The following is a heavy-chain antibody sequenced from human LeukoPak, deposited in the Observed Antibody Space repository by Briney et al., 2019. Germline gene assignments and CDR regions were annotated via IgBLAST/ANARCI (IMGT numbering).Heavy chain of an antibody. J-gene: IGHJ4*02. Sequence: PSETLSLTCSVSGGPVTEYYWSWIRQPPGKGLEWIGYTYHTGSTNYSPSLKSRVTMSVDASRNQFSLKLVSVTAADTAVYYCARDRSSTGYYYLDSWGQGILVTVSS. CDR2: TYHTGST. CDR1: GGPVTEYY. CDR3: ARDRSSTGYYYLDS. D-gene: IGHD1-26*01. V-gene: IGHV4-59*02.